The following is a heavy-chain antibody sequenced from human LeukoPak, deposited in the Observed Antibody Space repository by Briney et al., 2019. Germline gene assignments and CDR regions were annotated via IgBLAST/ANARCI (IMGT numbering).Heavy chain of an antibody. CDR2: IKEDGSDK. D-gene: IGHD3-16*01. Sequence: GGSLRLSCAASGFTFSNYWMDWVRQSPGKGLEWVANIKEDGSDKYYVDSVKGRFTISRDNAKNSLYLQMNSLRAEDTALYYCARKLWHRNDCWGQGTLVTVSS. CDR3: ARKLWHRNDC. CDR1: GFTFSNYW. V-gene: IGHV3-7*03. J-gene: IGHJ4*02.